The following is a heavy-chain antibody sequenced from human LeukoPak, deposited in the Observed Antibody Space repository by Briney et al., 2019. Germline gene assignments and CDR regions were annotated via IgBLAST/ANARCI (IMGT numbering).Heavy chain of an antibody. D-gene: IGHD5-12*01. J-gene: IGHJ3*01. CDR3: ARGAWLAFDF. Sequence: PSQTLSLTCAISGDSFSTNSVAWNWIRQSPSRGLEWLGRTYYRSKWYNDYAVSVKSRITLNPDTSKNQFSLQLNSVTPEDTAVYYCARGAWLAFDFWGQGTMVTVSS. V-gene: IGHV6-1*01. CDR1: GDSFSTNSVA. CDR2: TYYRSKWYN.